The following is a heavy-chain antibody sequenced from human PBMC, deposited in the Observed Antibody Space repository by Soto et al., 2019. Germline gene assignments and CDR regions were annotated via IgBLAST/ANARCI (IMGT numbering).Heavy chain of an antibody. CDR1: GFTFSSYS. J-gene: IGHJ4*02. D-gene: IGHD2-2*01. CDR2: IRSKANSYAT. V-gene: IGHV3-73*01. CDR3: TRREDIVVVPAAISRGYSGYDSIGFDY. Sequence: GGSLRLSCAASGFTFSSYSMNWVRQAPGKGLEWVGRIRSKANSYATAYAASVKGRFTISRDDSKNTAYLQMNSLKTEDTAVYYCTRREDIVVVPAAISRGYSGYDSIGFDYWGQGTLVTVSS.